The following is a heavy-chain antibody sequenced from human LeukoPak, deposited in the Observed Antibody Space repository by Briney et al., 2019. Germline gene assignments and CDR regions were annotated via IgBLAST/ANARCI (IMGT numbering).Heavy chain of an antibody. CDR1: GGSFRGYY. J-gene: IGHJ4*02. Sequence: SETLSLTCAVYGGSFRGYYWSWIRQPPGKGLEWIGEINHSGSTNYNPSLKSRGTISIDTSKNQFSLKLSSMTATDTAVYYCATTRGHWGQGTLVTVSS. D-gene: IGHD3-10*01. CDR2: INHSGST. V-gene: IGHV4-34*01. CDR3: ATTRGH.